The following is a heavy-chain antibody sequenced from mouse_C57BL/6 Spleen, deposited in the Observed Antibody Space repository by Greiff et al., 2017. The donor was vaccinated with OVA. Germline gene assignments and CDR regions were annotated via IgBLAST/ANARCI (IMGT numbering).Heavy chain of an antibody. V-gene: IGHV1-50*01. CDR2: IDPSDSYT. Sequence: QVQLQQPGAELVKPGASVKLSCKASGYTFTSYWMQWVKQRPGQGLEWIGEIDPSDSYTNYNQKFKGKATLTVDTSSSTAYMQLSSLTSEDSAVYYCAIKRCSSYGYFDVWGTGTTVTVSS. J-gene: IGHJ1*03. CDR3: AIKRCSSYGYFDV. CDR1: GYTFTSYW. D-gene: IGHD1-1*01.